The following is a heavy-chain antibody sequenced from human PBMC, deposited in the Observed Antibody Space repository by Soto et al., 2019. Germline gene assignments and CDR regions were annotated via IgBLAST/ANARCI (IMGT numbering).Heavy chain of an antibody. V-gene: IGHV3-23*01. CDR3: AIYAQTNRVDW. CDR1: GFTFMSSA. Sequence: GGSLRLSCAASGFTFMSSAMKWVRQAPGKGLEWVSVIGGDGANIHYADSVKGRFTISRDNSKDTLYLQMDSLRAEDTAEYYCAIYAQTNRVDWWGQGTLVTVSS. CDR2: IGGDGANI. J-gene: IGHJ5*01. D-gene: IGHD3-16*01.